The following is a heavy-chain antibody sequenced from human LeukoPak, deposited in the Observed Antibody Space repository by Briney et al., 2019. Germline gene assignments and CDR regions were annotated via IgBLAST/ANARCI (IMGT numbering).Heavy chain of an antibody. CDR1: GYSFTSYW. CDR3: ARAPVDYYDSSGYYSYFDY. J-gene: IGHJ4*02. Sequence: GESLKISCKGSGYSFTSYWIGWVRQMPGKGLEWMGIIYPGDSDTRYSPSFQGQVTISADKSISTAHLQWSSLKASDTAMYYCARAPVDYYDSSGYYSYFDYRGQGTLVTVSS. CDR2: IYPGDSDT. D-gene: IGHD3-22*01. V-gene: IGHV5-51*01.